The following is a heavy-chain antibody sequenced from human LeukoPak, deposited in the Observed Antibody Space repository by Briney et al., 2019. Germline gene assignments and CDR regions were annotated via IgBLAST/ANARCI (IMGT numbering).Heavy chain of an antibody. Sequence: SETLSLTCSVSGGSISSHNWWSWVRQPPGKGLEWIGEIYHSGSTNYNPSLKSRITISVDKSKNQFSLTLSSVTAADTAVYYCARDQLRFLEWPRGYMDVWGKGTTVTVSS. CDR3: ARDQLRFLEWPRGYMDV. D-gene: IGHD3-3*01. CDR1: GGSISSHNW. J-gene: IGHJ6*03. CDR2: IYHSGST. V-gene: IGHV4-4*02.